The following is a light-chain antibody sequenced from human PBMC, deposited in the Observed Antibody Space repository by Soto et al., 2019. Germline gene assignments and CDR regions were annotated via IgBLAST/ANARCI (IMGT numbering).Light chain of an antibody. CDR1: QSVSSTSNNENY. CDR2: WTS. V-gene: IGKV4-1*01. CDR3: QQYYTAPRT. J-gene: IGKJ1*01. Sequence: DIVMTQSPDSLAVSLGERATINCKSSQSVSSTSNNENYLAWYQQKPGQPPKLLIYWTSTRQSGVPGRFSGSGSGRDFPLTISSLQADDVAVYYCQQYYTAPRTFGQGRKVDIK.